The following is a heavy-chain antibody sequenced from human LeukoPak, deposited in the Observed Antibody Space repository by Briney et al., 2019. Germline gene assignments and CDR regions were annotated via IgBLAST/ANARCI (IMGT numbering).Heavy chain of an antibody. D-gene: IGHD3-3*01. CDR3: ARALTNWGILG. V-gene: IGHV4-38-2*02. CDR2: INHSGST. J-gene: IGHJ4*02. Sequence: PSETLSLTCTVSGYSISSGYYWGWIRQPPGKGLEWIGEINHSGSTNYNPSLKSRVTISVDTSKNQFSLKLSSVTAADTAVYYCARALTNWGILGWGQGTLVTVSS. CDR1: GYSISSGYY.